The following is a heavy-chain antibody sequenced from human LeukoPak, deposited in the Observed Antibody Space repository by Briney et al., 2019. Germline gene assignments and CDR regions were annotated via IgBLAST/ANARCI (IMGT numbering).Heavy chain of an antibody. Sequence: PGGSLRLSCAASGLTFRSYWMTWVRHAPGKGLEWVANIKEDGSEKYYVESVKGRFTISRDNAKNSLYLQMNSLRVEDTAVYYCARYMAPDAFDIWGQGTMVTVSS. CDR3: ARYMAPDAFDI. J-gene: IGHJ3*02. CDR1: GLTFRSYW. CDR2: IKEDGSEK. D-gene: IGHD5-24*01. V-gene: IGHV3-7*01.